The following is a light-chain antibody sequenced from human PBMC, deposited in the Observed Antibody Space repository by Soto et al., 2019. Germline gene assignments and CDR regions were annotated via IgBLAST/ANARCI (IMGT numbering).Light chain of an antibody. Sequence: QAVVTQEPSLTVSRGGTVTLTCGSSTGAVTSGHYPYWFQQKPGQAPRTLIYDTSNKHSWTPARFSGSLLGGKAALTLSGAQPEDEAEYYCLLSYSGAREVVFGGGTKLTVL. V-gene: IGLV7-46*01. J-gene: IGLJ2*01. CDR1: TGAVTSGHY. CDR2: DTS. CDR3: LLSYSGAREVV.